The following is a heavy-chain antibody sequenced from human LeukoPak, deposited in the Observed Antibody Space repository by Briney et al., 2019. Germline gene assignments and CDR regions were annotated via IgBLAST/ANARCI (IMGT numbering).Heavy chain of an antibody. D-gene: IGHD6-13*01. CDR1: GYTFTGYY. CDR2: INPNSGGT. V-gene: IGHV1-2*02. J-gene: IGHJ4*02. CDR3: ARGSSSWSNSFDY. Sequence: ASVKVSCKASGYTFTGYYMHWVRQAPGQGLEWMGWINPNSGGTNYAQKLQGRVTMTTDTSTSTAYMELRSLRSDDTAVYYCARGSSSWSNSFDYWGQGTLVTVSS.